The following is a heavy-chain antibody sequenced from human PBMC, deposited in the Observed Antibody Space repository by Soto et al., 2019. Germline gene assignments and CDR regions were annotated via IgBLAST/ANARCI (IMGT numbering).Heavy chain of an antibody. J-gene: IGHJ5*02. CDR1: GGSISAYY. CDR2: IYTTGST. CDR3: ARAGGSYYGNNLYDP. D-gene: IGHD1-26*01. Sequence: LSLTCTVSGGSISAYYWSWIRQPAGKGLEWIGRIYTTGSTNYNPSLKSRVTMSVDTSKNQFSLKLSSVTAADTAVYYCARAGGSYYGNNLYDPFGKGTPLTASS. V-gene: IGHV4-4*07.